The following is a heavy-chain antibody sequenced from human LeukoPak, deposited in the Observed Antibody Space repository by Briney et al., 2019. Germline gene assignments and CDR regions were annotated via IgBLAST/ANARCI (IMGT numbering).Heavy chain of an antibody. CDR1: GFTFSNAW. CDR2: IKSKTDGGTT. D-gene: IGHD3-22*01. V-gene: IGHV3-15*01. J-gene: IGHJ4*02. CDR3: TTDGYYYDSSGYYQSLFDY. Sequence: GGSLRLSCAASGFTFSNAWMSWVRQAPGKGLEWVGRIKSKTDGGTTVYAAPVKGRFTISRDDSKNTLYLQMNSLKTEDTAVYYCTTDGYYYDSSGYYQSLFDYWGQGTLVTVSS.